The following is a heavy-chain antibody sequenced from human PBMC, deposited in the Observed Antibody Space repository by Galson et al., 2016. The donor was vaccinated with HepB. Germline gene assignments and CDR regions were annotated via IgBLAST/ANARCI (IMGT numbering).Heavy chain of an antibody. CDR3: ARDRTEVRYFDSLDPSYFDH. V-gene: IGHV3-30-3*01. Sequence: SLRLSCAASRFTFSSYIMHWVRQAPGKGLEWVAVISSYGSRTYYAASVKGRFTISRDNSKNTLSLQMNSLRAEDTGVYYCARDRTEVRYFDSLDPSYFDHWGRGTLVTVSS. D-gene: IGHD3-9*01. CDR1: RFTFSSYI. CDR2: ISSYGSRT. J-gene: IGHJ4*02.